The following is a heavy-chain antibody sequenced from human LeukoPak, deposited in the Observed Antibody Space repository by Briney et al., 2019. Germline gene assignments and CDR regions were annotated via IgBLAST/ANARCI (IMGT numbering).Heavy chain of an antibody. CDR2: INWNGGST. D-gene: IGHD3-22*01. CDR1: GFTFDDYG. V-gene: IGHV3-20*04. Sequence: GGSLRLSCAASGFTFDDYGMSWVRQAPEKGVEWVSGINWNGGSTGYADSVKGRFTISRDNAKNSLYLQMNSLRAEDTDLYYCARDEGAAYYDSSGYYSLVDYWGQGTLVTVSS. CDR3: ARDEGAAYYDSSGYYSLVDY. J-gene: IGHJ4*02.